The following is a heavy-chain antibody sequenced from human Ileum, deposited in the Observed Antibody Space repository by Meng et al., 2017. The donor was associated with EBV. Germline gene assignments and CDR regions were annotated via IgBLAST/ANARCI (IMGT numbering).Heavy chain of an antibody. CDR1: GGSISSSYW. CDR2: MYHSGTT. D-gene: IGHD5-24*01. Sequence: QLQESGPGLVKPSGTLSLTCVVFGGSISSSYWWTWVRQSPGKGLEWIGEMYHSGTTNYNPSLKSRVTISMGKSNNQLSLKLNSVTAADTAVYYCATQESRDGHNPYWGQGTLVTVSS. CDR3: ATQESRDGHNPY. J-gene: IGHJ4*02. V-gene: IGHV4-4*02.